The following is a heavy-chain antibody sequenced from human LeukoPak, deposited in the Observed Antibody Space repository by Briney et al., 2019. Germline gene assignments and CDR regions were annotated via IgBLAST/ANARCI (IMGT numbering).Heavy chain of an antibody. CDR3: ARGYYDSSGYLDAFDI. D-gene: IGHD3-22*01. Sequence: PGESLKISCVGSGYSFTSYWIGWVRQMPGKGLEWMGIIYPGDSDTRYSPSFQGQVTISADKSISTAYLQWSSLKASDTAMYYCARGYYDSSGYLDAFDIWGQGTMVTVSS. J-gene: IGHJ3*02. CDR2: IYPGDSDT. CDR1: GYSFTSYW. V-gene: IGHV5-51*01.